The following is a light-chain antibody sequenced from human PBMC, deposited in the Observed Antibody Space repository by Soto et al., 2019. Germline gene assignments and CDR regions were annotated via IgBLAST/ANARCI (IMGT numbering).Light chain of an antibody. Sequence: EIVLTQSPATLSLSPGERATLSCRASQSIGSSLAWYQQKPGQAPRLLFFDASNRATGIPARFSGSGSGTDFTLTISSLEPEDFAVYYCQQRSNWPLIFTFGPGTKVDMK. V-gene: IGKV3-11*01. CDR3: QQRSNWPLIFT. CDR2: DAS. CDR1: QSIGSS. J-gene: IGKJ3*01.